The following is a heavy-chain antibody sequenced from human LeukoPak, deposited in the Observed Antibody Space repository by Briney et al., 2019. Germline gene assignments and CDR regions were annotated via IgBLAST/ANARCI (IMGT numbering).Heavy chain of an antibody. Sequence: GGSLRLSCAASGFTFSSYGMHWVRQAPGKGLEWVAVISFDASNKYYADSVKGRFTISRDNSENTVYLQMNSLRHDDAAVYFCAREGYTSGRTAAFDFWGRGTLVTVSS. CDR3: AREGYTSGRTAAFDF. CDR1: GFTFSSYG. CDR2: ISFDASNK. J-gene: IGHJ4*02. V-gene: IGHV3-30*03. D-gene: IGHD6-19*01.